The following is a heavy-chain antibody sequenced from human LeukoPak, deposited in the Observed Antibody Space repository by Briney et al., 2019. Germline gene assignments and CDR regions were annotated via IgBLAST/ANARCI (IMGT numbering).Heavy chain of an antibody. J-gene: IGHJ4*02. CDR1: GFTFSSYS. D-gene: IGHD4-17*01. CDR3: ARDPLYDYGDYGY. Sequence: GGSLRLSCAASGFTFSSYSMNWGRQAPGKGLEWVSSISSSSSYIYYADSVKGRFTISRDNAKNSLYLQMNSLRAEDTAVYYCARDPLYDYGDYGYWGQGTLVTVSS. V-gene: IGHV3-21*01. CDR2: ISSSSSYI.